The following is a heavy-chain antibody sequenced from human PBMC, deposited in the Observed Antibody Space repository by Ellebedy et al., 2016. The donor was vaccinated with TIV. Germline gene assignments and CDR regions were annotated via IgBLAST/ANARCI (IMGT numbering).Heavy chain of an antibody. CDR1: GFPFRSFA. V-gene: IGHV3-30*04. CDR2: IFYDGTKE. D-gene: IGHD6-13*01. J-gene: IGHJ4*02. CDR3: ATMGAAGLDY. Sequence: GESLKISCEASGFPFRSFAMHWVRQAPGKGLEWVADIFYDGTKEYYADSVKGRFTISRDNSKNTLYLQMNSLRTEDTAVYYCATMGAAGLDYWGQGTLVTVSS.